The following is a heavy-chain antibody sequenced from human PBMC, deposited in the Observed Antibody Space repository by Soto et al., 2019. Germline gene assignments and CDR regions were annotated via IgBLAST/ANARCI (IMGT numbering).Heavy chain of an antibody. J-gene: IGHJ4*02. CDR2: ISSDGSGT. CDR3: TRAPRLAFLFDY. CDR1: GFTFSSCA. V-gene: IGHV3-64*07. Sequence: EVQLVQSGGGLAQPGESLRLSCVASGFTFSSCAMHWVRQAPGKGPEYVSAISSDGSGTYYAASVKGRFSISRGNSKNTLVPHMGSMSPEDTAVYCCTRAPRLAFLFDYCGKGTLVTVSS.